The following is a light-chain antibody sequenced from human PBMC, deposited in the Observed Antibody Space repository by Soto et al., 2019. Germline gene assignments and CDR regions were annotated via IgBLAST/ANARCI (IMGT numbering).Light chain of an antibody. CDR2: DAS. J-gene: IGKJ2*01. Sequence: EVVLTQSPATLSLSPGERASLSGRASESVRHYLSWYQQNPGQAPRLLIYDASSRTTCIPARFSGSGSGTDFTVNISSLETEDFAVYYCQQRSNCPPGYTFGQRTQLEIK. V-gene: IGKV3-11*01. CDR3: QQRSNCPPGYT. CDR1: ESVRHY.